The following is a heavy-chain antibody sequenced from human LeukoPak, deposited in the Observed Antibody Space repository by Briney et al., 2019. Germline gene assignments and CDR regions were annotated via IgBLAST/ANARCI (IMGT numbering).Heavy chain of an antibody. D-gene: IGHD3-22*01. Sequence: GGSLRLSCAASGFSFSVYWMHWVRQAPGKGPVWVSRIKTDGSITDYADFVKGRFTISRDNAKNTLYLQMNNLRAEDTAVYYCARESFPDSSGYRYPNWFDPWGQGTLVTVSS. CDR3: ARESFPDSSGYRYPNWFDP. J-gene: IGHJ5*02. V-gene: IGHV3-74*01. CDR1: GFSFSVYW. CDR2: IKTDGSIT.